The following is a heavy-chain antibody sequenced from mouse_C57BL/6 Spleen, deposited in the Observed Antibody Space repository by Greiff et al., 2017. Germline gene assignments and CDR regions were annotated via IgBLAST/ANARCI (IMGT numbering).Heavy chain of an antibody. CDR2: IRNKANNHAT. V-gene: IGHV6-6*01. CDR3: TRRRAGPFAY. CDR1: GFTFSDAW. J-gene: IGHJ3*01. Sequence: VQLKESGGGLVQPGGSMKLSCAASGFTFSDAWMDWVRQSPEKGLEWVAEIRNKANNHATYYAESVKGRFTIARDDSKSSVYLQMNSLRAEDAVIYYCTRRRAGPFAYWGQGTLVTVSA. D-gene: IGHD3-1*01.